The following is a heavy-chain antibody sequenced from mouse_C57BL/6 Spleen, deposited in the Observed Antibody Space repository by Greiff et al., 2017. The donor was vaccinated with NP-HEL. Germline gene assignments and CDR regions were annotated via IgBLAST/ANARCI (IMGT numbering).Heavy chain of an antibody. V-gene: IGHV1-64*01. D-gene: IGHD3-2*02. CDR2: IHPNSGST. CDR1: GYTFTSYW. CDR3: AGDSSGYRYFDY. J-gene: IGHJ2*01. Sequence: QVQLKQPGAELVKPGASVKLSCKASGYTFTSYWMHWVKQRPGQGLEWIGMIHPNSGSTNYNEKFKSKATLTVDKSSSTAYMQLSSLTSEDSAVYYCAGDSSGYRYFDYWGQGTTLTVSS.